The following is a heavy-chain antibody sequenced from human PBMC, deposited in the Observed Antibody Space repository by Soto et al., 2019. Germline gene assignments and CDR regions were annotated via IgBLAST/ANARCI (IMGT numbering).Heavy chain of an antibody. Sequence: QVQLVESGGGVVQPGRSLRLSCTASGFSFSASVMHWVRQAPGKGLEWVAVIWYDGTNENYADSVKGRFTISRDNSKNTLFLQMNSLRADDTAVYYCARENGDYSHDYWGQGTLVTVSS. CDR3: ARENGDYSHDY. D-gene: IGHD4-17*01. CDR2: IWYDGTNE. CDR1: GFSFSASV. V-gene: IGHV3-33*01. J-gene: IGHJ4*02.